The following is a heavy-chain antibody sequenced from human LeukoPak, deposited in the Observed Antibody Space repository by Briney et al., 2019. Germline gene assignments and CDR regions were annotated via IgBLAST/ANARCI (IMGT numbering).Heavy chain of an antibody. Sequence: SETLSLTCTVSGDSVSSYYWSWIRQPLGKGLEWIGYIYYIGRTNYNPSLKSRVTISVDTAKNQFSLKLSSVTAADTAVYYCARDYAFDIWGQGTMVTVSS. CDR1: GDSVSSYY. V-gene: IGHV4-59*02. J-gene: IGHJ3*02. CDR3: ARDYAFDI. CDR2: IYYIGRT.